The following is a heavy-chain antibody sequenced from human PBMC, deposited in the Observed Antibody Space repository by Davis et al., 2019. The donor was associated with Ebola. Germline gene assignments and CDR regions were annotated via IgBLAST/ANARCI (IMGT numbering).Heavy chain of an antibody. J-gene: IGHJ5*02. Sequence: PGGSLRLSCAASGFTFSSYAMHWVRQAPGKGLEWVAVISYDGSNKYYADSVKGRFTISRDNSKNTLYLQMNSLRAEDTAVYYCARVVVPNWFDPWGQGTLVTVSS. CDR3: ARVVVPNWFDP. CDR2: ISYDGSNK. D-gene: IGHD2-15*01. CDR1: GFTFSSYA. V-gene: IGHV3-30-3*01.